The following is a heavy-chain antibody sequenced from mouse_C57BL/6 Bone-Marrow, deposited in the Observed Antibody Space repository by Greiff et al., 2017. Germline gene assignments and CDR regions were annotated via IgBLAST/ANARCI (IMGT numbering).Heavy chain of an antibody. CDR3: AVYYGNPWFAY. D-gene: IGHD2-1*01. V-gene: IGHV1-69*01. CDR1: GYTFTSYW. J-gene: IGHJ3*01. CDR2: IDPSDSYT. Sequence: QVQLQQPGAELVMPGASVKLSCKASGYTFTSYWMHWVKQRPGQGLEWIGEIDPSDSYTNSNQKFKGKSTLTVDKSSSTAYLQLSSLTSEDSAVYDCAVYYGNPWFAYWGQGTLVTVSA.